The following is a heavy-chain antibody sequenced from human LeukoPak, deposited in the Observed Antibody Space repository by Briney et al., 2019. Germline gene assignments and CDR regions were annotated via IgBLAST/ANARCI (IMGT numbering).Heavy chain of an antibody. CDR2: ISGNGGRT. CDR3: AKDLGRYRNNYFDY. CDR1: GFTFSTYA. Sequence: GGSLRLSCAVSGFTFSTYAMNWVRQAPGKGLEWVSAISGNGGRTYYADSVKGRFTISRDNSMNTLYLQMNSLRAEDTAVYYCAKDLGRYRNNYFDYWGQGTLVTVSS. D-gene: IGHD1-26*01. V-gene: IGHV3-23*01. J-gene: IGHJ4*02.